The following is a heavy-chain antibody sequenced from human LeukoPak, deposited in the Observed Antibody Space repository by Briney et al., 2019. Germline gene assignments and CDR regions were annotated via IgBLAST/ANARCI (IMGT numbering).Heavy chain of an antibody. D-gene: IGHD2-15*01. CDR2: IYYSGST. J-gene: IGHJ4*02. V-gene: IGHV4-59*01. Sequence: PSETLSLTCTVSGGSISSYYWSWVRQPPGKGLEWIGYIYYSGSTNYNPSLKSRVTISVDTSKNQFSLKLSSVTAADTAVYYCARVAPPGFCSGGSCSYYFDYWGQGTLVTVSS. CDR3: ARVAPPGFCSGGSCSYYFDY. CDR1: GGSISSYY.